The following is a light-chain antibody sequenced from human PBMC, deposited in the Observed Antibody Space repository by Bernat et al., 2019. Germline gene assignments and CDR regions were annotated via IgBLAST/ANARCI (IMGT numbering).Light chain of an antibody. J-gene: IGLJ3*02. CDR1: SGSIASNY. V-gene: IGLV6-57*04. CDR3: QSYDSSIWV. CDR2: EDN. Sequence: NFMLTQPHSVSESPGKTVTISCTRSSGSIASNYVQWYQQRPGSAPTTVIYEDNQRPSGAPDRFSGSIDSSSNSASLTISGLKTEDEADHYCQSYDSSIWVFCGGTKLTVL.